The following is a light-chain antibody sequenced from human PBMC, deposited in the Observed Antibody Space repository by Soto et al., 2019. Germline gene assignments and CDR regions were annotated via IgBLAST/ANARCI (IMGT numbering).Light chain of an antibody. J-gene: IGKJ1*01. Sequence: EIVMTQFPATLSESPGERVTLSCRASQSVSTNVAWYQQKPGEAPRLLIFDAPARAVDIPGRFSGSVSGTEFTLTISSLQPEDFAVYFCHSYDKWPPGTFGQGTKV. CDR1: QSVSTN. CDR2: DAP. CDR3: HSYDKWPPGT. V-gene: IGKV3D-15*01.